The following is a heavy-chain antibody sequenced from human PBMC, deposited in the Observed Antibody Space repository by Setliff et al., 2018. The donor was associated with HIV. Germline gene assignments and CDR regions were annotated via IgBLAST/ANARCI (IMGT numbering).Heavy chain of an antibody. CDR2: MHQSGRT. Sequence: SETLSLTCAVSTYFSSSGYYWAWIRQSPGKGLEWIGSMHQSGRTQYNPSLKSRVTISGDTSKSQFSLNLSSVTAADTAVYYCGRTSMVRGTKYGIDVWGQGTTVTVSS. CDR1: TYFSSSGYY. D-gene: IGHD3-10*01. V-gene: IGHV4-38-2*01. J-gene: IGHJ6*02. CDR3: GRTSMVRGTKYGIDV.